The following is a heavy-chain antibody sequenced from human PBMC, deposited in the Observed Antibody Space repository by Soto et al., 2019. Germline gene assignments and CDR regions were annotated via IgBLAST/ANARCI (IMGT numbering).Heavy chain of an antibody. Sequence: ASVKVSCKASGYTFTSYGISWVRQAPGQGLEWMGWISAYNGNTNYAQKLQGRVTMTTDTSTSTAYMELRSLRSDDTAVYYCAREPTDIVVVPAGSYMDVWGKGTTVTVS. CDR3: AREPTDIVVVPAGSYMDV. V-gene: IGHV1-18*01. CDR2: ISAYNGNT. CDR1: GYTFTSYG. D-gene: IGHD2-2*01. J-gene: IGHJ6*03.